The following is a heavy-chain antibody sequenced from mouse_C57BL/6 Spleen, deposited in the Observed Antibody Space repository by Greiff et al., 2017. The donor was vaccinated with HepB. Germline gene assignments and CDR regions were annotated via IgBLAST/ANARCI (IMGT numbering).Heavy chain of an antibody. CDR3: THYGSSYWYFDV. Sequence: EVQLQQSGAELVRPGASVKLSCTASGFNIKDDYMHWVKQRPEQGLEWIGWIDPENGDTEYASKFQGKATITADTSSHTAYLQLSSLTSEDTAVYYCTHYGSSYWYFDVWGTGTTVTVSS. CDR1: GFNIKDDY. CDR2: IDPENGDT. J-gene: IGHJ1*03. D-gene: IGHD1-1*01. V-gene: IGHV14-4*01.